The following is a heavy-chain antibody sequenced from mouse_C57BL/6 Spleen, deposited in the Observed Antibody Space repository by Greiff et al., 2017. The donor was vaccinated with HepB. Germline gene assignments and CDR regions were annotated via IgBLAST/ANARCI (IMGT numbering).Heavy chain of an antibody. Sequence: EVQLQQSGPVLVKPGASVKMSCKASGYTFTDYYMNWVKQSHGKSLEWIGVINPYNGGTSYNQKFKGKATLTVDKSSSTAYMELNSLTSEDSAVYYCARKAFITTVVADYFDYWGKGTTLTVSS. CDR1: GYTFTDYY. J-gene: IGHJ2*01. CDR3: ARKAFITTVVADYFDY. CDR2: INPYNGGT. D-gene: IGHD1-1*01. V-gene: IGHV1-19*01.